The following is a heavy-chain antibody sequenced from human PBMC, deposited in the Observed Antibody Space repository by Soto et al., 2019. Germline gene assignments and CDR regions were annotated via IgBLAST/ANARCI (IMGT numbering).Heavy chain of an antibody. V-gene: IGHV4-4*07. CDR2: IFANGHT. CDR3: VASLAASGLNWLDP. CDR1: GGSISEKY. J-gene: IGHJ5*02. Sequence: AETLSLTCIVSGGSISEKYWNWVRQPPGKGREWIGRIFANGHTDYNASLKSRGTMSVDASTNQFSLRLTSMTAADTAVYYCVASLAASGLNWLDPWGRGTLVTVSS. D-gene: IGHD6-13*01.